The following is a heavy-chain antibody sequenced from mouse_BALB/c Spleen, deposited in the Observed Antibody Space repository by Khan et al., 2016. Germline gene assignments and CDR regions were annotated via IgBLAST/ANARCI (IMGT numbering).Heavy chain of an antibody. J-gene: IGHJ2*01. V-gene: IGHV1-80*01. D-gene: IGHD4-1*01. Sequence: QVQLQQSGAELVRPGSSVKISCKASGYAFSSYWMNWVKQRPGQGLEWIGQIYPGDGDTNYHGKFKGKATLTADKSSSTAYMQLSSPTSEDSAVYFCARDGLTGAFDYWGQGTTLTVSS. CDR1: GYAFSSYW. CDR3: ARDGLTGAFDY. CDR2: IYPGDGDT.